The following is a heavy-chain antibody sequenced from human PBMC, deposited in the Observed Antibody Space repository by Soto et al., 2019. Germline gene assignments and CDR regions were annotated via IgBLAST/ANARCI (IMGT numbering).Heavy chain of an antibody. J-gene: IGHJ6*02. CDR1: GFTFTSSA. V-gene: IGHV1-58*02. Sequence: SVKVSCKASGFTFTSSAMQWVRQARGQRLEWIGWIVVGSGNTNYAQKFQERVTITRDMSTSTAYMELNSLRAEDTAVYYCAKDLSVAADAGYYYGMDVWGQGTTVTVSS. D-gene: IGHD6-19*01. CDR3: AKDLSVAADAGYYYGMDV. CDR2: IVVGSGNT.